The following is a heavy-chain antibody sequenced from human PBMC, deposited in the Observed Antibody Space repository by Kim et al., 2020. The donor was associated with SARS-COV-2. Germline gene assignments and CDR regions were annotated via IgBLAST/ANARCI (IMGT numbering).Heavy chain of an antibody. Sequence: GGSLRLSCAASGFTFRNYTIHWVRQAPGKGLEWVAVISYDGSNKYYVDSVKGRFTISRDNSKNTVYLQMNSLRPEDTAVYYCTRRGYCSGDICCGLDCWGQGTLVTVSS. D-gene: IGHD2-15*01. CDR2: ISYDGSNK. V-gene: IGHV3-30*04. CDR3: TRRGYCSGDICCGLDC. J-gene: IGHJ4*02. CDR1: GFTFRNYT.